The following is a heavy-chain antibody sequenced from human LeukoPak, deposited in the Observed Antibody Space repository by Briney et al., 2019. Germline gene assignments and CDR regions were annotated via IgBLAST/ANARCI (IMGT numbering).Heavy chain of an antibody. D-gene: IGHD3-22*01. V-gene: IGHV4-34*01. CDR2: INHSGST. CDR3: ARAALYDSSGYYYNY. J-gene: IGHJ4*02. Sequence: SETLSLTCAVYGGSFSGYYWTWIRQPPGKGLGWIGEINHSGSTNYNPSLKSRVTISVDTSKNQFSLKLSSVTAADTAVYYSARAALYDSSGYYYNYWGQGTLVTVSS. CDR1: GGSFSGYY.